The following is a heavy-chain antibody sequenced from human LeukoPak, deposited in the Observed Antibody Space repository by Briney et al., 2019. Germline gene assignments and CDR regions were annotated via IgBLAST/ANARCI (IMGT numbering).Heavy chain of an antibody. CDR1: GGSISSSSYY. V-gene: IGHV4-39*01. CDR2: IYYSGST. CDR3: ASSRLPGYSSSPVAFDI. J-gene: IGHJ3*02. D-gene: IGHD6-6*01. Sequence: PSETLSLTCTVSGGSISSSSYYWGWIRQPPGKGLEWIGSIYYSGSTYYNPSLKSRVTISVDTSKNQFSLKLSSVTAADTAVYYCASSRLPGYSSSPVAFDIWGQGTMVTVSS.